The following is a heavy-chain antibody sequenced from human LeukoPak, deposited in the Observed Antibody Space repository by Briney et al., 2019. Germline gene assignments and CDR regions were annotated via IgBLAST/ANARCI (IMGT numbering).Heavy chain of an antibody. V-gene: IGHV4-30-4*08. J-gene: IGHJ5*02. CDR3: ARAQITMVRGVAEWFDP. D-gene: IGHD3-10*01. CDR1: GGSISSGDYY. Sequence: PSQTLSLTCTVSGGSISSGDYYWSWIRQPPGKGLEWIGYIYYSGSTYYNPSLKSRVTISVDTSKNQFSLKLSSVTAADTAVYYCARAQITMVRGVAEWFDPWGQGTLVTVSS. CDR2: IYYSGST.